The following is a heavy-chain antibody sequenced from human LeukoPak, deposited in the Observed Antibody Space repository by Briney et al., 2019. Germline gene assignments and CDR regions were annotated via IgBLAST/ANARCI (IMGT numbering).Heavy chain of an antibody. D-gene: IGHD6-19*01. CDR3: ARHSPRRIAVAGTTWWFDP. V-gene: IGHV4-59*08. CDR1: GGSSSNYC. Sequence: PSETLSLTCTVSGGSSSNYCWSWIRQPPGKGLEWIGYICYSGTTNYNPSLKSRVTISVDRSKNQFSLKLISVTAADTAVYYCARHSPRRIAVAGTTWWFDPWGQGTLVTVSS. CDR2: ICYSGTT. J-gene: IGHJ5*01.